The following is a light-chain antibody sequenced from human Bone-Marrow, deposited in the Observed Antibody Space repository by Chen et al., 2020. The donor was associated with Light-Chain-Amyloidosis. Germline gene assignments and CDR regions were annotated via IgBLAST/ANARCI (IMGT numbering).Light chain of an antibody. CDR3: QSADSSGTYEVI. CDR1: DLPTKY. Sequence: SYELTQPPSVSVSPGQTARITGSGDDLPTKYAYWYQQKPGQAPVLVIHRDTERPSGISERFSGSSSGTTATLTISGVQAEDEADYHCQSADSSGTYEVIFDGGTKLTVL. J-gene: IGLJ2*01. V-gene: IGLV3-25*03. CDR2: RDT.